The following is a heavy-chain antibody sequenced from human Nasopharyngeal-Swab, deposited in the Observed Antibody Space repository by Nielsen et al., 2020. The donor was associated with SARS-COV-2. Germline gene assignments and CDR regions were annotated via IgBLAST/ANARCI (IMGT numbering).Heavy chain of an antibody. CDR3: ARETYSSGWYLAFDI. V-gene: IGHV3-48*03. CDR1: GFTFSSYE. J-gene: IGHJ3*02. D-gene: IGHD6-19*01. Sequence: GGSLRLSCAASGFTFSSYEMNWVRQAPGKGLEWVSYISSSGSTIYYADSVKGRFTISRDNAKNSLYLQMNSPRAEDTAVYYCARETYSSGWYLAFDIWGQGTMVTVSS. CDR2: ISSSGSTI.